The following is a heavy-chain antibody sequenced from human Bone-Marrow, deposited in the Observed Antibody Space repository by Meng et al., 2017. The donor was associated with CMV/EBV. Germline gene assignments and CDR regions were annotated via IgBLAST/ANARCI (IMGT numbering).Heavy chain of an antibody. V-gene: IGHV4-34*01. D-gene: IGHD2-15*01. CDR2: INHSGST. Sequence: SETLSLTCAVYGGSFSGYYWSWIRQPPGKGLEWIGEINHSGSTNYNPSLKSRVTISVDTSKNQFSLKLSSVTAADTAVYYCARSLRGAPTYGYWGQGTLVTASS. CDR1: GGSFSGYY. J-gene: IGHJ4*02. CDR3: ARSLRGAPTYGY.